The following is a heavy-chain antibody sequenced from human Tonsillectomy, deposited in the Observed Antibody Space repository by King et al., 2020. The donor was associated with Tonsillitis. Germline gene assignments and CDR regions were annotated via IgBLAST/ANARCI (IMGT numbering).Heavy chain of an antibody. CDR3: ARDFYGSGSYFPPYFDY. CDR2: MYSGGST. CDR1: GFTVRSNY. Sequence: VQLVESGGGLIQPGGSLRLSCAASGFTVRSNYMSWVRQAPGKGLEWVSVMYSGGSTYYADSVKGRFTISRDNSKNTLYLQMNSLRAEDTAVYYCARDFYGSGSYFPPYFDYWGQGTLVTVSS. D-gene: IGHD3-10*01. V-gene: IGHV3-53*01. J-gene: IGHJ4*02.